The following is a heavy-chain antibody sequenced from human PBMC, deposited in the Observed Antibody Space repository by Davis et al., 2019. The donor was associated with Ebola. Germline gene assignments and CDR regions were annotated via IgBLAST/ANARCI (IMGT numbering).Heavy chain of an antibody. Sequence: ASVKVSCKASGYTFTSYAMHWVRQAPGQRLEWMGWVNAGNGNTKYSQKFQGRVTITRDTSASTAYMELSSLRSEDTAVYYCAREGGDTVTTILYYYGMDVWGQGTTVTVSS. CDR2: VNAGNGNT. D-gene: IGHD4-11*01. CDR1: GYTFTSYA. CDR3: AREGGDTVTTILYYYGMDV. J-gene: IGHJ6*02. V-gene: IGHV1-3*01.